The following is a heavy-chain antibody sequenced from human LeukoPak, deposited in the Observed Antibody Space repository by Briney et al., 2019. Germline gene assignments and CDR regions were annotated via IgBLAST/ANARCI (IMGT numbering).Heavy chain of an antibody. CDR2: IRSNSATM. V-gene: IGHV3-48*03. Sequence: GGSLRLSCAASGFLSSTYEMHWVRQAAGKGLDWVAYIRSNSATMWYADSVKGRFTISRDDAKDSLFLQMDSLRAEDSAVYYCARKRGYSDAIDIWGQGTMVTVSS. J-gene: IGHJ3*02. CDR3: ARKRGYSDAIDI. D-gene: IGHD5-18*01. CDR1: GFLSSTYE.